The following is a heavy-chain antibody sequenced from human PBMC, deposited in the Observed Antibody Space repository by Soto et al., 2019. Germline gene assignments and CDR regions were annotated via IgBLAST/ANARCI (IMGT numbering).Heavy chain of an antibody. Sequence: SETLSLTCTVSGGSISSYYWSWIRQPPGKGLEWIGYIYYSGSTNYNPSLKSRVTISVDTSKNQFSLKLSSVTAADTAVYYCARVGYCSSTSCQTFDPWGQGTLVTVSS. CDR3: ARVGYCSSTSCQTFDP. CDR1: GGSISSYY. J-gene: IGHJ5*02. V-gene: IGHV4-59*01. CDR2: IYYSGST. D-gene: IGHD2-2*01.